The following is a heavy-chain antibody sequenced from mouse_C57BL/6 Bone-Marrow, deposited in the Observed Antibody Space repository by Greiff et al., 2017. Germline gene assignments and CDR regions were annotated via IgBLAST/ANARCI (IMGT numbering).Heavy chain of an antibody. D-gene: IGHD1-1*01. J-gene: IGHJ2*01. CDR3: TSITTVPFDY. CDR2: IDPENGDT. CDR1: GFNIKDDY. Sequence: EVQLQQSGAELVRPGASVKLSCTASGFNIKDDYMHWVKQRPEQGLEWIGWIDPENGDTDNASKFQGKATITADTSSNTAYLQLSSLTSEDTAVYYCTSITTVPFDYWGQGTTLTVSS. V-gene: IGHV14-4*01.